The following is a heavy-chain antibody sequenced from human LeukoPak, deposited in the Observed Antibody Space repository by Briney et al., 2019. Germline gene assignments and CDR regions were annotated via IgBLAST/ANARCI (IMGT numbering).Heavy chain of an antibody. D-gene: IGHD6-13*01. Sequence: GGSLRLSCAASGFTFSSYWMSWVRQAPGKGLEWVANIKQDGSEKYYEDSVKGRFTISRDNAKNSLYLQMNSLRAEDTAVYYCAKNSGWFRFDYWGQGTLVTVSS. J-gene: IGHJ4*02. V-gene: IGHV3-7*03. CDR3: AKNSGWFRFDY. CDR2: IKQDGSEK. CDR1: GFTFSSYW.